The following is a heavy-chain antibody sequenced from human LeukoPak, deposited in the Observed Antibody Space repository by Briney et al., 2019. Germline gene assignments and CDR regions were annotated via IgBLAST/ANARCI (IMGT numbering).Heavy chain of an antibody. CDR2: IYSGGST. CDR3: AREVSRGTYYVDY. CDR1: GFTVSSTY. Sequence: GGSLRLSCAASGFTVSSTYMTWVRQAPGKGLEWVSVIYSGGSTYYADSVKGRFTISRDNSKNTLYLQMNSLRAEDTAVYYCAREVSRGTYYVDYWGQGTLVTVSS. D-gene: IGHD5/OR15-5a*01. J-gene: IGHJ4*02. V-gene: IGHV3-53*01.